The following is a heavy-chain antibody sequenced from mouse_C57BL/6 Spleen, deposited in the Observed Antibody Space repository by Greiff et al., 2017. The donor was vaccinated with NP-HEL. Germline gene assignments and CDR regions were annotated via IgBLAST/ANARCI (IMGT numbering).Heavy chain of an antibody. Sequence: QVQLQQSGPELVKPGASVKISCKASGYAFSSSWMNWVKQRPGKGLEWIGRIYPGDGDTNYNGKFKGKATLTADKSSSTAYMQLSSLTSEDSAVYFCAREGDYDVPYWGQGTLVTVSA. J-gene: IGHJ3*01. D-gene: IGHD2-4*01. CDR1: GYAFSSSW. V-gene: IGHV1-82*01. CDR3: AREGDYDVPY. CDR2: IYPGDGDT.